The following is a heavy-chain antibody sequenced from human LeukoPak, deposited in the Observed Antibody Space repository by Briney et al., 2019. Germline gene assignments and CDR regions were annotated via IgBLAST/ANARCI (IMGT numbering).Heavy chain of an antibody. V-gene: IGHV1-2*02. CDR1: GYTFTAYY. D-gene: IGHD3-16*02. CDR3: ARGPHMITFGGVIVQLGY. J-gene: IGHJ4*02. Sequence: ASVKVSCKASGYTFTAYYMHWVRQAPGQGLEWMGWINPNSGGTNYAQKFQGRVTMTRDTSISTAYMELSRLRSDDTAVYYCARGPHMITFGGVIVQLGYWGQGTLVTVSS. CDR2: INPNSGGT.